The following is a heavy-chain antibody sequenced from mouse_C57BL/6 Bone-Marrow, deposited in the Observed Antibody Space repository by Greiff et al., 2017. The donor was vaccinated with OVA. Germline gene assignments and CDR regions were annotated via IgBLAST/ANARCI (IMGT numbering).Heavy chain of an antibody. D-gene: IGHD2-4*01. V-gene: IGHV1-82*01. Sequence: QVQLQQSGPELVKPGASVKISCKASGYAFSSSWMNWVKQRPGKGLEWIGRIYPGDGGTNYNGKFKGKATLTADKSSSTAYMQLSSLTSEDSAVYFCACYDYDHYWGQGTTLTVSS. CDR2: IYPGDGGT. CDR1: GYAFSSSW. CDR3: ACYDYDHY. J-gene: IGHJ2*01.